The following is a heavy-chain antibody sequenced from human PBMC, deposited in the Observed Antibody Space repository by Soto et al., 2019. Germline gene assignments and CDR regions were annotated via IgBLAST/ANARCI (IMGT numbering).Heavy chain of an antibody. CDR1: GFPFSDYY. J-gene: IGHJ4*02. V-gene: IGHV3-11*05. CDR3: ARDTLSGIDY. CDR2: ISSSSSYT. Sequence: GGSLSLSCAASGFPFSDYYMSWIRQAPGKGLEWVSYISSSSSYTNYADSVKGRFTISRDNAKNSLYLQMNSLRAEDTAVYYCARDTLSGIDYWGQGTLVTVSS.